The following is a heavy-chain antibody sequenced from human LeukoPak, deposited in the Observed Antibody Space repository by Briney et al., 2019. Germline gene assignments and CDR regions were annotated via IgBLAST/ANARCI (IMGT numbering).Heavy chain of an antibody. D-gene: IGHD1-26*01. CDR2: IFYSGST. Sequence: SETLSLTCTVSGGSISTSNYYWGWIRQPPGKGLEWIGNIFYSGSTYYNPSLKSRITISVDTSKNQFSLKLSSVTAADTAVYYCASPGGLGYSSAFDIWGQGTMVTVSS. V-gene: IGHV4-39*07. CDR1: GGSISTSNYY. CDR3: ASPGGLGYSSAFDI. J-gene: IGHJ3*02.